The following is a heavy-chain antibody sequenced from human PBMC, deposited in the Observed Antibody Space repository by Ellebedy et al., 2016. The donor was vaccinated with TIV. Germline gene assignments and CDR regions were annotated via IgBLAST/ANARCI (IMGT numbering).Heavy chain of an antibody. J-gene: IGHJ4*02. CDR2: INQDGGEQ. D-gene: IGHD3-10*01. CDR1: GFPFTNYW. CDR3: ARTGDDY. Sequence: GESLKISCAASGFPFTNYWVAWVRQAPGQGLEWVANINQDGGEQYYVDSVKGRFTISRDNAKNSLYLQMNSLRAEDTAVYYCARTGDDYWGQGTLVTVSS. V-gene: IGHV3-7*01.